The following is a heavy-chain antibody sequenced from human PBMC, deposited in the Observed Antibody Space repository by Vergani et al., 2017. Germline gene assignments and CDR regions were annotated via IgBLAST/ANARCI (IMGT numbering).Heavy chain of an antibody. CDR2: ISGSGGST. D-gene: IGHD5-18*01. J-gene: IGHJ4*02. V-gene: IGHV3-23*01. Sequence: EVQLLESGGGLVQPGGSLRLSCAASGFTFSSYAMSWVRQAPGKGLEWVSAISGSGGSTYYADSVKGRFTISRDNSKNSLYLQMNSLRTEDTALYYCAKGGRRLWLIFDYWGQGTLVTVSS. CDR1: GFTFSSYA. CDR3: AKGGRRLWLIFDY.